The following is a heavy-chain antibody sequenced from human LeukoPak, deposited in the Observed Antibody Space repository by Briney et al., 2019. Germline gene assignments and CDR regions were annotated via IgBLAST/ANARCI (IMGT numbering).Heavy chain of an antibody. J-gene: IGHJ5*02. V-gene: IGHV3-15*01. CDR2: IKSKTAGGTT. CDR3: TTTIVGVTTWFDP. CDR1: GLSVRDAW. D-gene: IGHD1-26*01. Sequence: PGGSLTLSCADSGLSVRDAWMSWVRQAPGRGLEWVGRIKSKTAGGTTDYVASVKGRFTISRDDSRNTLYLQMNSLKTEDTAVYYCTTTIVGVTTWFDPWGQGTLVTVSS.